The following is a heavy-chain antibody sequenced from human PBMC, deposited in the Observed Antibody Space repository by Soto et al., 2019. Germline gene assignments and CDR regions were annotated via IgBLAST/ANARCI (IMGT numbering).Heavy chain of an antibody. V-gene: IGHV3-23*01. CDR1: GFTFSSYA. CDR2: ISGSGGST. Sequence: HPGGSLRLSCAASGFTFSSYAMSWVRQAPGKGLEWVSAISGSGGSTYYADSVKGRFTISRDNSKNTLYLQMNSLRAEDTAVYYCAKADYGDYLPQLHFDYWGQGTLVTVSS. J-gene: IGHJ4*02. D-gene: IGHD4-17*01. CDR3: AKADYGDYLPQLHFDY.